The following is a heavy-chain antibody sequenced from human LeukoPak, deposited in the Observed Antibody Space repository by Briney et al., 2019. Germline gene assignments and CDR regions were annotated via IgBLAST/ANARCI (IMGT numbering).Heavy chain of an antibody. D-gene: IGHD1-26*01. CDR2: IYYSGST. Sequence: SETLSLTCTVSGGSISSSSYYWGWIRQPPGKGLEWIGSIYYSGSTHYNPSLKSRVTISVDTSKTHFSLKLSSVTAADTAVYYCARGEWELLLGSEFDYWGQGTLVTVSS. CDR3: ARGEWELLLGSEFDY. V-gene: IGHV4-39*02. J-gene: IGHJ4*02. CDR1: GGSISSSSYY.